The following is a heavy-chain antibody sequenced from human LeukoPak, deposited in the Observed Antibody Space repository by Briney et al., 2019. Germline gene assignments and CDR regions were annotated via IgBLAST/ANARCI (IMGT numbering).Heavy chain of an antibody. CDR3: ARSPYYDILTGSRGTFDY. Sequence: ESGPTLVKPTQTFTLTCTFSGFSFSTSRVGVGWIRQPPGKALEWLAVIYWDEDKRYRPSLKSRLTITKDTSKNQVVLTMTDMDPVDTATYYCARSPYYDILTGSRGTFDYWGRGILVTVSS. D-gene: IGHD3-9*01. CDR1: GFSFSTSRVG. CDR2: IYWDEDK. V-gene: IGHV2-5*02. J-gene: IGHJ4*02.